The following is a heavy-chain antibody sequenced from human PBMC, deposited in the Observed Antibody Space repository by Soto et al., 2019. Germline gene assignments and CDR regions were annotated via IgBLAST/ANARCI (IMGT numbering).Heavy chain of an antibody. Sequence: QVQLVQSGAEVKKPGASVKVSCKASGYTFTTHGISWVRQVPGQGLEWMGWVRGDNGHTNYAQSLQGRVTMTTDTSTNPAYMELSSLRSDDTAVYYCARDLGYCRSGTCYREWFDPWGQGTLVTVSS. J-gene: IGHJ5*02. CDR2: VRGDNGHT. D-gene: IGHD2-15*01. CDR3: ARDLGYCRSGTCYREWFDP. CDR1: GYTFTTHG. V-gene: IGHV1-18*01.